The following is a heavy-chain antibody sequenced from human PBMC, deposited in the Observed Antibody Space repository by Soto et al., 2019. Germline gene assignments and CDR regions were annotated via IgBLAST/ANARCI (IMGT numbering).Heavy chain of an antibody. J-gene: IGHJ6*02. CDR2: INHSGST. Sequence: PSETLSLTCAVYGGSFSVYYWSWIRHPPGKGLEWIGEINHSGSTNYNPSLKSRVTISVDTSKNQFSLKLSSVTAADTAVYYCARGAPAAIRRYYYYGMDVWGQGTTVTVSS. CDR3: ARGAPAAIRRYYYYGMDV. V-gene: IGHV4-34*01. CDR1: GGSFSVYY. D-gene: IGHD2-2*02.